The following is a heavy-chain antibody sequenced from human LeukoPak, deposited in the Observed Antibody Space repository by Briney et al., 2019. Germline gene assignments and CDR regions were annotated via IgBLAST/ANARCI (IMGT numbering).Heavy chain of an antibody. V-gene: IGHV3-23*01. Sequence: GGSLRLSCAASGFTFSKHAMTWVRQAPGKGLEWVSAISGSGGSTYYADSVKGRFTISRDNSKNTLYLQMNSLRAEDTAVYYWGGGVLRFLEWIISEYLDYWGQGPLVTVSS. D-gene: IGHD3-3*01. CDR2: ISGSGGST. CDR1: GFTFSKHA. J-gene: IGHJ4*02. CDR3: GGGVLRFLEWIISEYLDY.